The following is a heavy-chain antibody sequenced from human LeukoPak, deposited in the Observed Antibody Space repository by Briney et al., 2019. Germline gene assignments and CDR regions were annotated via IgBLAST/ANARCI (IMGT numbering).Heavy chain of an antibody. CDR3: ARDIRLPNYYYYGMDV. D-gene: IGHD5-18*01. CDR2: IKQDGSEK. V-gene: IGHV3-7*01. CDR1: GFTFSSYW. J-gene: IGHJ6*02. Sequence: GGSLRPSCAASGFTFSSYWMSWVRQAPGKGLEWVANIKQDGSEKYYVDSVKGRFTIPRDNAKNSLYLQMNSLRAEDTAVYYCARDIRLPNYYYYGMDVWGQGTTVTVSS.